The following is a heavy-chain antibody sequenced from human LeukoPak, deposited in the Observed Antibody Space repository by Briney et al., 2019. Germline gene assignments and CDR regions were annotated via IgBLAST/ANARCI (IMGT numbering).Heavy chain of an antibody. CDR3: AKEGPTYYYDSSGYYYFDY. CDR1: GFTFSSYA. D-gene: IGHD3-22*01. CDR2: ISGSGGST. Sequence: GGSPRLSCAASGFTFSSYAMSWVRQAPGKGLEWVSAISGSGGSTYYADSVKGRFTISRDNSKNTLYLQMNSLRAEDTAVYYCAKEGPTYYYDSSGYYYFDYWGQGTLVTVSS. V-gene: IGHV3-23*01. J-gene: IGHJ4*02.